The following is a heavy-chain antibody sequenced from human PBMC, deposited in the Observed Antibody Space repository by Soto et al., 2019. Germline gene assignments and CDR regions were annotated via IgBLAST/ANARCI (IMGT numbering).Heavy chain of an antibody. CDR1: GFTFSSFE. D-gene: IGHD4-17*01. V-gene: IGHV3-48*03. Sequence: LRLSCVASGFTFSSFEMSWVRQAPGKGLEWVSFISSSGSTTYYADSVKGRFTISRDNAKNSLYLQMNSLRAEDTAVYYCARDLNGDYFFDYWGQGTLVTAPQ. J-gene: IGHJ4*02. CDR2: ISSSGSTT. CDR3: ARDLNGDYFFDY.